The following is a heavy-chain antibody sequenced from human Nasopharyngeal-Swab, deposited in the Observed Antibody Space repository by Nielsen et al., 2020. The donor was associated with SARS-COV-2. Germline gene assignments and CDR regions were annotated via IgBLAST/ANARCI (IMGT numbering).Heavy chain of an antibody. CDR2: ISWNSGST. J-gene: IGHJ3*02. Sequence: GGSLRLSCAASGFTFDDYAMHWVRQAPGKGLEWVSGISWNSGSTGYADSVKGRFTISRDNAKNSLYLQMNSLRAEDTALYYCAKDTAWFGEGDAFDIWGQGTMVTVSS. V-gene: IGHV3-9*01. CDR3: AKDTAWFGEGDAFDI. CDR1: GFTFDDYA. D-gene: IGHD3-10*01.